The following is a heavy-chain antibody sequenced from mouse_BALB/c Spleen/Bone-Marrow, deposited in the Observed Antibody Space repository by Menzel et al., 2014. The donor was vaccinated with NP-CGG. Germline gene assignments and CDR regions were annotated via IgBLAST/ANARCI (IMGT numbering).Heavy chain of an antibody. J-gene: IGHJ2*01. CDR3: ARDSSGYFDY. V-gene: IGHV5-9-4*01. CDR2: ISSGGSYT. Sequence: EVHLVESGGGLVKPGGSLKLSCAASGFTFSSYAMSWVRQSPEKRLEWVAEISSGGSYTYYPDTVTGRFTISRDNAKNTLYLEMSSLRSEDTAMYYCARDSSGYFDYWGQGTTLTVSS. CDR1: GFTFSSYA. D-gene: IGHD3-1*01.